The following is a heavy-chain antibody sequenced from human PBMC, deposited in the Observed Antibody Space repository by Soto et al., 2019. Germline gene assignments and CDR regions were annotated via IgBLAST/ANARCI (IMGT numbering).Heavy chain of an antibody. CDR3: AREVYGYYYYMDI. V-gene: IGHV3-33*01. Sequence: GGSLRLSCAASGFTFSSYGMHWVRQAPGKGLEWVAVIWYDGSNKYYADYVKGRFTISRDNSKNTLYLQMNSLRAEDTAVYYCAREVYGYYYYMDIWGKGTTVTVSS. D-gene: IGHD1-20*01. CDR2: IWYDGSNK. J-gene: IGHJ6*03. CDR1: GFTFSSYG.